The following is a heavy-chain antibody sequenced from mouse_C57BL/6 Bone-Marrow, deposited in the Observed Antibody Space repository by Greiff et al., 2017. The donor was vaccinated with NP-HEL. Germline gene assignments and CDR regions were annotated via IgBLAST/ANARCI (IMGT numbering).Heavy chain of an antibody. CDR3: AREYYCGSGYVDY. CDR2: INPNSGST. V-gene: IGHV1-64*01. D-gene: IGHD1-1*01. J-gene: IGHJ2*01. CDR1: GYTFTSYW. Sequence: QVQLQQPGAELVKPGASVKLSCKASGYTFTSYWMHWVKQRPGQGLEWIGMINPNSGSTNYNEKFKGKATLTVDKSSSTAYMQLSSLTSEDSAVDDCAREYYCGSGYVDYWGQGTTLTVSS.